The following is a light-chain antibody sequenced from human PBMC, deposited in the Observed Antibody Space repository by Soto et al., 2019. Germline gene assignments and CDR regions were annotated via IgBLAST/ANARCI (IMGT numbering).Light chain of an antibody. Sequence: DIQMTQSPSTLAASIGDRLTTPFRASQSISRWLAWYQQKPGKAPKLLIHDATSLESGVPSRFSGSGSGTEFTLTISSLQPDDFATYYCQQYSSYWTFAQGTKVDIK. J-gene: IGKJ1*01. CDR2: DAT. V-gene: IGKV1-5*01. CDR1: QSISRW. CDR3: QQYSSYWT.